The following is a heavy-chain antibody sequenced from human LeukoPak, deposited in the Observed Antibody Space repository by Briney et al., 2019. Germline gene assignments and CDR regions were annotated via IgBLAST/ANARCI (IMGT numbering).Heavy chain of an antibody. CDR2: IKQDGSEK. CDR3: ARDFDRYYYDSSNYPTFDY. D-gene: IGHD3-22*01. Sequence: GSLRLSCAASGFTFSSYWMSWVRQAPGKGLERVANIKQDGSEKYYVDSVKGRFTISRDNAKNSLYLQMNSLRAEDTAVYYCARDFDRYYYDSSNYPTFDYWGQGTLVTVSS. V-gene: IGHV3-7*03. J-gene: IGHJ4*02. CDR1: GFTFSSYW.